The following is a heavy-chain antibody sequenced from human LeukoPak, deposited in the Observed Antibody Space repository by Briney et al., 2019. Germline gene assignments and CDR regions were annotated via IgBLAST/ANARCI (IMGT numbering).Heavy chain of an antibody. J-gene: IGHJ1*01. Sequence: GGSLRLSRAASGFTVSSNYMSWVRQAPGKGLEWVSVIYSGGDTYYADSVKGRFTVSRDNSKNTLYLQMNSLRAGDTAVYYCAREGSSWPRDFQHWGQGTLVTVSS. CDR1: GFTVSSNY. CDR3: AREGSSWPRDFQH. CDR2: IYSGGDT. V-gene: IGHV3-66*02. D-gene: IGHD6-13*01.